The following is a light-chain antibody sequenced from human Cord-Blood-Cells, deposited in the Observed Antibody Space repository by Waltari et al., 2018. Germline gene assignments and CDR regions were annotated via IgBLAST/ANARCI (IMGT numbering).Light chain of an antibody. Sequence: QSALTQPASASGSPGQSVTISCTGTSSDVGGYHRVSWYQQPPGKAPKLMIYEVSKRPSGVRDRCYGSKSGITGSLTVSGLQAEDEADYCCSSCAGRSNLVIGGGTKLTVL. CDR1: SSDVGGYHR. V-gene: IGLV2-8*01. J-gene: IGLJ2*01. CDR2: EVS. CDR3: SSCAGRSNLV.